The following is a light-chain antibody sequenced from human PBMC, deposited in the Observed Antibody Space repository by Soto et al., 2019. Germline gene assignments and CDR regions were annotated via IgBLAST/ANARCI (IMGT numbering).Light chain of an antibody. CDR2: EVS. J-gene: IGLJ1*01. Sequence: QSALTQPASVSGSPGESITISCTGTSSDVGGYDYVSWYQQHPGKAPKLMIYEVSNRPSGVSNRFSGSKSGNTASLTISGLQAEDEADYFCSSYTSSHGYVFVTETKLTVL. V-gene: IGLV2-14*01. CDR3: SSYTSSHGYV. CDR1: SSDVGGYDY.